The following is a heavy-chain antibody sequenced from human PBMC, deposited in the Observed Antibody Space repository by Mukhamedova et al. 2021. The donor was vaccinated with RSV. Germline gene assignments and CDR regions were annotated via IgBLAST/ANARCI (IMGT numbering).Heavy chain of an antibody. D-gene: IGHD1-26*01. Sequence: RVTISVDTSKNQFSLKLSSVTAADTAVYYCARHGWELLQHYFDYWGQGTLVTVSS. V-gene: IGHV4-59*08. J-gene: IGHJ4*02. CDR3: ARHGWELLQHYFDY.